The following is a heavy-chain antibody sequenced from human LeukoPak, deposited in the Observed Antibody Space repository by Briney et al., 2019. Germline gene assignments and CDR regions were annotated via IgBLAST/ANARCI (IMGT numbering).Heavy chain of an antibody. CDR1: GGTFSSYA. J-gene: IGHJ6*02. Sequence: GSSVKVSCKASGGTFSSYAISWVRQAPGQGLEWMGRIIPILGIANYAQKFQGRVTITADKSTSTVYMELSSLRSEDTAVYYCARDVGITIFGVAYYGMDVWGQGTTVTVSS. CDR2: IIPILGIA. CDR3: ARDVGITIFGVAYYGMDV. D-gene: IGHD3-3*01. V-gene: IGHV1-69*04.